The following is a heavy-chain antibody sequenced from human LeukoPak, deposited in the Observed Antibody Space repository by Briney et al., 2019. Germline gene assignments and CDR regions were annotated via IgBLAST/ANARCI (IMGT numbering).Heavy chain of an antibody. CDR2: ISYDGSNK. CDR1: GFTFSSYG. J-gene: IGHJ2*01. CDR3: ATYGGNSGYFDL. V-gene: IGHV3-30*03. D-gene: IGHD4-23*01. Sequence: GGSLRLSCAASGFTFSSYGMHWVRQAPGKGLEWVAVISYDGSNKYYADSVKGRFTISRDNAKNSLYLQMNSLRAEDTAVYYCATYGGNSGYFDLWGRGTLVTVSS.